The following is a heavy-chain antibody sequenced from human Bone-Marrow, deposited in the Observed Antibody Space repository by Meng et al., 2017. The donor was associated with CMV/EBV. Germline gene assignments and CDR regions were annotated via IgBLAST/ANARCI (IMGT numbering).Heavy chain of an antibody. Sequence: YTFASYAMHWVRQAPGQRLVWLGWIKTGYGNTKYSQKFQSRVTITRDTAASTVYMEVSSLTSEDKGVYYCARQGSKTGTTRNFDYWGQGTLVTVSS. CDR1: YTFASYA. CDR3: ARQGSKTGTTRNFDY. D-gene: IGHD1-1*01. CDR2: IKTGYGNT. V-gene: IGHV1-3*04. J-gene: IGHJ4*02.